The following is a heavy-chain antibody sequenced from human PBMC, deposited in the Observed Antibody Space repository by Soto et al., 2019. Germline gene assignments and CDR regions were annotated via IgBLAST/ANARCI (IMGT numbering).Heavy chain of an antibody. CDR2: ISGSGGST. Sequence: PGGSLRLSCAASGFTFSSYAMSWVRQAPGKGLEWVSAISGSGGSTYYADSVKGRFTISRDNAKNSLYLQMNSLRADDTAVYYCARSVVAATDPLDYWGQGTLVTVSS. CDR1: GFTFSSYA. D-gene: IGHD2-15*01. J-gene: IGHJ4*02. CDR3: ARSVVAATDPLDY. V-gene: IGHV3-23*01.